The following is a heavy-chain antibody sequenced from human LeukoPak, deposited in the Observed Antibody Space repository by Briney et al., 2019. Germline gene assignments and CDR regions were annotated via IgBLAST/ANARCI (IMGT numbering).Heavy chain of an antibody. J-gene: IGHJ4*02. D-gene: IGHD1-26*01. Sequence: PSETLSLTCTVSGGSISSSYYYWGWIRQPPGKGLEWIGTISYSGTTYYNPSLESRVTISVDTSRNQFSPKLTSVTAADTAVYYCARHKMGTTRLYYFDYWGQGTLVTVSS. CDR1: GGSISSSYYY. V-gene: IGHV4-39*01. CDR2: ISYSGTT. CDR3: ARHKMGTTRLYYFDY.